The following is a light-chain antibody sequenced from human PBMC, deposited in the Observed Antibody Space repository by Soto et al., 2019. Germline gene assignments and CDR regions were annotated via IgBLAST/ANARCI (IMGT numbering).Light chain of an antibody. J-gene: IGKJ1*01. CDR3: LQDINYPWT. V-gene: IGKV3-20*01. CDR1: QSVSSSY. Sequence: EIVLTQSPGTLSLSPGERATLSCRASQSVSSSYLAWYQQKPGQAPRLLIYGASNRATGIPDRFSGSGSGTDFTLTISRLEPEDSATYYCLQDINYPWTFGQGTKVDIK. CDR2: GAS.